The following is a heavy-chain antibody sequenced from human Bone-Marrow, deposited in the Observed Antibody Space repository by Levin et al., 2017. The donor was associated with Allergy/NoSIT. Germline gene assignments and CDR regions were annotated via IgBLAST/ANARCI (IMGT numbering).Heavy chain of an antibody. V-gene: IGHV3-53*01. D-gene: IGHD2/OR15-2a*01. Sequence: HPGGSLRLSCLASGLTVSSNYMSWVRQAPGKGLEWVSVIYGDGSTYYAGSVKGRLTISRDNSKNTLYLQMNSLGAEDTAVYYCARVRSSTGWFDYWGQGIVVTVSS. J-gene: IGHJ5*01. CDR2: IYGDGST. CDR3: ARVRSSTGWFDY. CDR1: GLTVSSNY.